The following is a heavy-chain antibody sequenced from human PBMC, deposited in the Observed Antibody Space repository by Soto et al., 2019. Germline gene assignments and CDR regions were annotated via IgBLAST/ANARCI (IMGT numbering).Heavy chain of an antibody. J-gene: IGHJ4*02. V-gene: IGHV1-2*02. Sequence: APVKVSCKTSGYTFSDYYMHWVRQAPGQGLEWMGWINPDSGGTKYTQKFQGRVTMTRDTSISTAYMELSGLRSDDTAVYYCTRKVRDSNFDYWGLG. CDR2: INPDSGGT. D-gene: IGHD2-21*02. CDR1: GYTFSDYY. CDR3: TRKVRDSNFDY.